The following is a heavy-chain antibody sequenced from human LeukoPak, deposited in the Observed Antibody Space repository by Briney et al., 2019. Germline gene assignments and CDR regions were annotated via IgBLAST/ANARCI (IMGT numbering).Heavy chain of an antibody. D-gene: IGHD3-9*01. CDR2: INHSGST. J-gene: IGHJ6*04. Sequence: SETLSLTCAVYGGSFSGYYWSWIRQPPGKGLEWIGEINHSGSTNSNPSLTSRVTISVDTSKHQFSLKLSSVTAADTAVYYCASRSALTGYLCYYYGMDVWGKGTTVTVSS. V-gene: IGHV4-34*01. CDR3: ASRSALTGYLCYYYGMDV. CDR1: GGSFSGYY.